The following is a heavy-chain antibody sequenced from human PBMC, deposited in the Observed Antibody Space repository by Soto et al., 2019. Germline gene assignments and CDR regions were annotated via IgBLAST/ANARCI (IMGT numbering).Heavy chain of an antibody. J-gene: IGHJ4*02. CDR3: TRDPYGGSRYYFDS. Sequence: GGSLRLSCAASGFTFSSYGMHWVRQAPGKGLEWVAVISYDGSNKYYADSVKGRFTISRNNSKNTLYLQMNSLRAEDSAVYYCTRDPYGGSRYYFDSWGQGT. CDR2: ISYDGSNK. D-gene: IGHD1-26*01. V-gene: IGHV3-30*03. CDR1: GFTFSSYG.